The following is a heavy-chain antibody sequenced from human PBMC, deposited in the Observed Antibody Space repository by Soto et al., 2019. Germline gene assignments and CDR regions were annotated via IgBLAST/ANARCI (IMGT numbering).Heavy chain of an antibody. CDR2: ISSSSSYI. D-gene: IGHD3-3*01. V-gene: IGHV3-21*01. J-gene: IGHJ6*03. CDR3: ASGIRMFGVAYDYYYYMDV. CDR1: GFTFSSYS. Sequence: EVQLVESGGGLVKPGGSLRLSCAASGFTFSSYSMNWVRQAPGKGLEWVSSISSSSSYIYYADSVKGRFTISRDNAKNSLYLQMNSLRAEDTAVYYCASGIRMFGVAYDYYYYMDVWGKGTTVNVSS.